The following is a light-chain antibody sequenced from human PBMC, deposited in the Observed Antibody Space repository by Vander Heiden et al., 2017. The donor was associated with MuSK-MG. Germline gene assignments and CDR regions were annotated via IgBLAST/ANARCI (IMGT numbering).Light chain of an antibody. J-gene: IGKJ2*01. CDR2: LGS. V-gene: IGKV2-28*01. CDR3: RQALETPKT. Sequence: DIVMTQSPLSLPVTPGEPASISCRSSQSLLHSNGYNYLDWYLQKPGQSPQLLIYLGSNRASGVPDTFSGSGSGTDFTLRIIRVEAEDVGVSYCRQALETPKTFGQGTKLEIK. CDR1: QSLLHSNGYNY.